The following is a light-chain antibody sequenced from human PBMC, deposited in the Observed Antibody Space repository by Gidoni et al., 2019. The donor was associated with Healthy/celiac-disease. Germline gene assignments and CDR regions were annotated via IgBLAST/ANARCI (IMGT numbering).Light chain of an antibody. CDR2: AAS. Sequence: IQLTQSPSSLSASVGDRVTITCRASQSINNNLNWYQQKPGKAPNLLIYAASSLQSGVPSRFSGSGSGTDFTLTISSLQPEDFATYYCQQSYSTPLTFXGXTKVEIK. V-gene: IGKV1-39*01. J-gene: IGKJ4*01. CDR3: QQSYSTPLT. CDR1: QSINNN.